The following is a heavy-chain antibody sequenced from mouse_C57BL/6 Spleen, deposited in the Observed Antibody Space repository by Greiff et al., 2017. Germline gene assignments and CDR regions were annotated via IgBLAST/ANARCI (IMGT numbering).Heavy chain of an antibody. CDR2: IDPSDSYT. J-gene: IGHJ3*01. Sequence: QVQLKQPGAELVKPGASVKLSCKASGYTFTSYWMQWVKQRPGQGLEWIGEIDPSDSYTNYNQKFKGKATLTVDTSSSTAYMQLSSLTSEDSAVYYCANYYYGSSYPFAYWGQGTLVTVSA. D-gene: IGHD1-1*01. CDR3: ANYYYGSSYPFAY. CDR1: GYTFTSYW. V-gene: IGHV1-50*01.